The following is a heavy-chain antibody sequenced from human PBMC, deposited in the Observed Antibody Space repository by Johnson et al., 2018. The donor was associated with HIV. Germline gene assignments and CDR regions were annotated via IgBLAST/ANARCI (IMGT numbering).Heavy chain of an antibody. V-gene: IGHV3-30*03. D-gene: IGHD6-6*01. Sequence: EKLVESGGGLVKPGGSLRLSCAASGFTFSGYDMHWVRQATGKGLEWVAVISYDESNKYYADSVKGRFTISRDNPKNTLYLQMNSLRAEDTAVYYCASSIPPYSSSSVAFDIWGQGTMVTVSS. CDR1: GFTFSGYD. CDR3: ASSIPPYSSSSVAFDI. J-gene: IGHJ3*02. CDR2: ISYDESNK.